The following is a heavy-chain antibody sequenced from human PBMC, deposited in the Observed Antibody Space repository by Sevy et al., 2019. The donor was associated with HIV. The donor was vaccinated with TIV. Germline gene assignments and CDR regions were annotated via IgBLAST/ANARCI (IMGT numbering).Heavy chain of an antibody. D-gene: IGHD5-12*01. CDR3: AREVDGYNLNYYYYMDV. V-gene: IGHV4-59*01. J-gene: IGHJ6*03. Sequence: SETLSLTCTVSGGSISSYYWSCIRQPPGKGLEWIGYFYNSGNTNYNPSLKSRVTISVATSKNQFSLKLSSVTAADTAVYYCAREVDGYNLNYYYYMDVWGKGTTVTVSS. CDR2: FYNSGNT. CDR1: GGSISSYY.